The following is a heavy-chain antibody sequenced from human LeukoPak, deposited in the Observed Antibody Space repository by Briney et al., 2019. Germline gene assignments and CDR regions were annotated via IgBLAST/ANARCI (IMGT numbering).Heavy chain of an antibody. CDR2: TSGSGGST. V-gene: IGHV3-23*01. CDR1: GFTFSSYA. CDR3: AKDGEGGWYWMGTI. Sequence: GGSLRLSCAASGFTFSSYAMSWVRQAPGKGLEWVSATSGSGGSTYYADSVKGRFTISRDNSKNTLYLQMNSLRAEDTAVYYCAKDGEGGWYWMGTIWGQGTLVTVSS. D-gene: IGHD6-19*01. J-gene: IGHJ4*02.